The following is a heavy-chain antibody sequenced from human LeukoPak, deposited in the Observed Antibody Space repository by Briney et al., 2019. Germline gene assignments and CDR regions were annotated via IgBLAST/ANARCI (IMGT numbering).Heavy chain of an antibody. J-gene: IGHJ3*02. CDR1: GSTFSTYD. CDR3: ARDRVGGGAFDI. D-gene: IGHD3-16*01. V-gene: IGHV3-64*01. Sequence: GRSLRLSCAASGSTFSTYDVSWVRQAPGKGLEYGSSILGNGGSPQYANSVKGRFTISRDNSKNTLHLQMGSLRADDMVVYYCARDRVGGGAFDIWGQGTMVTVSS. CDR2: ILGNGGSP.